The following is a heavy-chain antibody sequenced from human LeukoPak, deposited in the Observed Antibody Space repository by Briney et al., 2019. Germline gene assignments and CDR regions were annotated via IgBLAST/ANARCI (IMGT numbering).Heavy chain of an antibody. J-gene: IGHJ6*04. V-gene: IGHV1-3*01. CDR3: ASGILTGDPKYYYYGMDV. CDR2: INAGNGNT. Sequence: ASVKVSCKASGYTFTSYAMHWVRQAPGQRLEWMGWINAGNGNTKYSQKFQGRVTITRDTSASTAYMELSSLRSEDTAVYYCASGILTGDPKYYYYGMDVWGKGTTVTVSS. D-gene: IGHD3-9*01. CDR1: GYTFTSYA.